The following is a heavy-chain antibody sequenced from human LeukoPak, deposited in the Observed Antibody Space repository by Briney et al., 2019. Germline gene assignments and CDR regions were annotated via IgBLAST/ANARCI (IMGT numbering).Heavy chain of an antibody. Sequence: GGSLRLSCAASGFTFDDYAMHWVRQAPGKGLEWVSLISWDGGSTYYADSVKGRFTISRDNSKNSLYPQMNSLRAEDTALYYCAKDMVQGVVPAALGLGFDYWGQGTLVTVSS. CDR3: AKDMVQGVVPAALGLGFDY. J-gene: IGHJ4*02. V-gene: IGHV3-43D*03. CDR2: ISWDGGST. D-gene: IGHD2-2*01. CDR1: GFTFDDYA.